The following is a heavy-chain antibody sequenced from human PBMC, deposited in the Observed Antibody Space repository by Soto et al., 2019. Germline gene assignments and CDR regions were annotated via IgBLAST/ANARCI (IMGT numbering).Heavy chain of an antibody. CDR3: AHRGYADNHFQH. V-gene: IGHV2-5*02. CDR2: IYWDDDK. D-gene: IGHD5-18*01. CDR1: GFSLTTHGVG. Sequence: QITLKESGPTLVKPTQTLTLTCTFSGFSLTTHGVGVGWIRQPPGKALEWLANIYWDDDKRYSPSLKTRLTITKDTSKNQVVLKMTNMDPADTATYYCAHRGYADNHFQHWCQGTLVTVSS. J-gene: IGHJ1*01.